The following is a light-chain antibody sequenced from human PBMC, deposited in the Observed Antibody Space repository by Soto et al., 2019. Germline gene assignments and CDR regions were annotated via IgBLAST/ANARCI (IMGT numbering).Light chain of an antibody. CDR1: SSNIGAGYD. CDR2: GNT. Sequence: QSVLTQPPSVSGAPGQRVTISCTGSSSNIGAGYDVHWYQQRPGTAPKLLIFGNTNRPSGVPDRFSGSKSGTSASLAITGLQAEDEGDYYCQSFDKYLSAVVFGGGTKLTVL. J-gene: IGLJ2*01. CDR3: QSFDKYLSAVV. V-gene: IGLV1-40*01.